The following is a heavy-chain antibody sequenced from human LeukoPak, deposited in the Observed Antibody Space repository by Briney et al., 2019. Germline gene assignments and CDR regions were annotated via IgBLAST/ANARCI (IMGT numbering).Heavy chain of an antibody. CDR3: AREGDLYDRSTSSQFDY. V-gene: IGHV3-48*03. Sequence: GGSLRLSCAASGFTFRSFEMNWVRQAPGKGLEWVSYISGTGAAMYYADSVKGRFTISRDNAKNSLYLRMNSLRAEDTAVYYCAREGDLYDRSTSSQFDYWGQGTLVTVSS. CDR2: ISGTGAAM. D-gene: IGHD3-22*01. CDR1: GFTFRSFE. J-gene: IGHJ4*02.